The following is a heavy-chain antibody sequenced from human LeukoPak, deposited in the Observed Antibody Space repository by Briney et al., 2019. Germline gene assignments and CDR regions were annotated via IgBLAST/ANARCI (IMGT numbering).Heavy chain of an antibody. Sequence: GGSLRLSCAASGFTLSRNWMSWVRQAPGKGPEWVANIKQDGSQKYYVDSVKGRFTISRDSAKNSLYLQMNILRAEDTAVYYCAREVYGDNYFDYWGQGTLVTVSS. J-gene: IGHJ4*02. CDR3: AREVYGDNYFDY. CDR1: GFTLSRNW. CDR2: IKQDGSQK. V-gene: IGHV3-7*05. D-gene: IGHD4-17*01.